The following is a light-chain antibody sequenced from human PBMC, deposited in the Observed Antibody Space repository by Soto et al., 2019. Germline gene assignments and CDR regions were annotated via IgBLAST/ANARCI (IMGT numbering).Light chain of an antibody. CDR3: QQYNSSPLT. J-gene: IGKJ4*01. CDR1: QSISNW. V-gene: IGKV1-5*01. CDR2: DAS. Sequence: GDRVTITCRANQSISNWLAWYQQRPGKAPNLLIYDASSLQSGVPSRFSGSGYGREFTLTISNLQPDDFATYYCQQYNSSPLTFGGGTKVDIK.